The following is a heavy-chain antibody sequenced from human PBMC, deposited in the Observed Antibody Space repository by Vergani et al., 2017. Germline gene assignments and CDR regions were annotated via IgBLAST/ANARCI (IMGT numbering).Heavy chain of an antibody. CDR1: GYTFSIYY. CDR2: INPSGGHT. J-gene: IGHJ4*01. Sequence: QVQVVQSGAEVKKSGASGKVSCKTSGYTFSIYYMHWVRQAPGQGLEWMGIINPSGGHTNYAQKFQGRVTMTRDTSASTVYMELCSLRSEDTAIYYCARGDYGILTDYRFWGQGTLVTVSA. CDR3: ARGDYGILTDYRF. V-gene: IGHV1-46*03. D-gene: IGHD3-9*01.